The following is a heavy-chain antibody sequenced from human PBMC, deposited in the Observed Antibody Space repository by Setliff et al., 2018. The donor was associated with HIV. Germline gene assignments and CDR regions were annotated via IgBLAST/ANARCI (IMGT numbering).Heavy chain of an antibody. J-gene: IGHJ2*01. CDR3: ARAAYSGTYLWEPATDL. Sequence: TLSLTCTVSGDSITRGSYYWSWIRQPAGKGLEWIGHIYTSGKTHYSPSLKSRITISADTSKNQISLNLSSVTAADTAVYYCARAAYSGTYLWEPATDLWGRGTLVTVSS. CDR1: GDSITRGSYY. D-gene: IGHD1-26*01. CDR2: IYTSGKT. V-gene: IGHV4-61*09.